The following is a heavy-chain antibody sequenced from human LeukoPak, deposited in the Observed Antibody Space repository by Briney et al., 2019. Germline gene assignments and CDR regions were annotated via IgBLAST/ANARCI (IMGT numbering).Heavy chain of an antibody. CDR2: IYHTGSA. CDR3: ARYCTSTTCILRGFDY. V-gene: IGHV4-38-2*01. Sequence: SETLSLTCSVSGYSFTSGHYWGWIRQPPGKGLEWIANIYHTGSAHYNPSLKSRVTISVDTSTNQFSLKLSSVTAADTAVYYCARYCTSTTCILRGFDYWDQGTLVTVSS. J-gene: IGHJ4*02. CDR1: GYSFTSGHY. D-gene: IGHD2-2*01.